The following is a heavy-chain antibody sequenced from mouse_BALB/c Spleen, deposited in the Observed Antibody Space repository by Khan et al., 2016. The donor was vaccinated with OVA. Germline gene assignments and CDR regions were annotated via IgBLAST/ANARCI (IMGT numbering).Heavy chain of an antibody. CDR3: ARKSTRASY. V-gene: IGHV1-4*01. CDR1: GYTFTSYT. CDR2: INPSSGYT. Sequence: QVQLQQSGAELVKPGASVKMSCKASGYTFTSYTMHWVKQRPGQGLEWIGYINPSSGYTKYNQKFKDKATLTADKSSSTAYMQLRSLTSEDSAVYYCARKSTRASYRGKGTTLTVSS. D-gene: IGHD3-1*01. J-gene: IGHJ2*01.